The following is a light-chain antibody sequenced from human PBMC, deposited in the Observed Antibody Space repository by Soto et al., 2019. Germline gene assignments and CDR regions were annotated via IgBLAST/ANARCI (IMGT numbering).Light chain of an antibody. J-gene: IGKJ1*01. CDR1: QSISIW. CDR3: QHYNDYSQT. CDR2: KTS. V-gene: IGKV1-5*03. Sequence: DIHMTQSPSTLSASVGDRVTITCRASQSISIWLAWYQQKPGKAPNLLIYKTSSLETGVQSRFSGSGSGTEFTLTISSLQPDDFATYYIQHYNDYSQTFGQGTTVEVK.